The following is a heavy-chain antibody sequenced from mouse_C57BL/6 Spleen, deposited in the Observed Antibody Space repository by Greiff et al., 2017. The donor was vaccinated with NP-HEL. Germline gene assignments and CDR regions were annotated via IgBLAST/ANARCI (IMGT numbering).Heavy chain of an antibody. CDR1: GFTFSSYG. CDR3: ARHEDGYYAWFAY. Sequence: EVKLMESGGDLVKPGGSLKLSCAASGFTFSSYGMSWVRQTPDQRLEWVATISSGGSYTYYPDSVKGRFTISRDNAKNTLYLQMSSLKSEDTAMYYCARHEDGYYAWFAYWGQGTLVTVSA. J-gene: IGHJ3*01. CDR2: ISSGGSYT. V-gene: IGHV5-6*01. D-gene: IGHD2-3*01.